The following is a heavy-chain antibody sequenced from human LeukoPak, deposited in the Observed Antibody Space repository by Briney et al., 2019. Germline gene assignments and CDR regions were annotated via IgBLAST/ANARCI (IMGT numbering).Heavy chain of an antibody. D-gene: IGHD2-15*01. CDR2: VSSSSSYI. CDR1: GFIFSSYT. V-gene: IGHV3-21*01. CDR3: ARAWGGPSCSGGNCYSGFDY. Sequence: GGYLRLSCAASGFIFSSYTMNWVRQAPGMGLEWVSSVSSSSSYIHYADSVKGRFTISRDNAKNSLYLQMNSLRAEDTAVYFCARAWGGPSCSGGNCYSGFDYWGQGTLVTVSS. J-gene: IGHJ4*02.